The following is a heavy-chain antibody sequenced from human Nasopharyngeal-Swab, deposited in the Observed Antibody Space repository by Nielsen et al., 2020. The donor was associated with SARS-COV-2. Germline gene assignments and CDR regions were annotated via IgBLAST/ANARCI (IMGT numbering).Heavy chain of an antibody. V-gene: IGHV1-69*13. CDR3: ARMHCGGDCYSRGEDAFDL. CDR2: IIPIFCTS. CDR1: GGTYSIYA. Sequence: SVKVSCKASGGTYSIYAISWVRQAPGHGPEWMGGIIPIFCTSNYAQKFQGRVMITADEFTSTTYVQLSSLRSVDTAVYYCARMHCGGDCYSRGEDAFDLWGQGTLVTVSS. D-gene: IGHD2-21*02. J-gene: IGHJ3*01.